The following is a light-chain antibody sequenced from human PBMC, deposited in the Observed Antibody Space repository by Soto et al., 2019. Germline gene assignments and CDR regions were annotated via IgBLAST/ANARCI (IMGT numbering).Light chain of an antibody. V-gene: IGKV1-17*01. J-gene: IGKJ1*01. CDR3: LQHNTYPWT. Sequence: DIQMTQSPSSLSASVGDRVIITCRASQGIGDDLGWYQQKPGKAPKRLIYAASSLQSGGPSRFSGSGYGTDFTLTISSLQPDDFASYYCLQHNTYPWTFGPGTKVEVK. CDR2: AAS. CDR1: QGIGDD.